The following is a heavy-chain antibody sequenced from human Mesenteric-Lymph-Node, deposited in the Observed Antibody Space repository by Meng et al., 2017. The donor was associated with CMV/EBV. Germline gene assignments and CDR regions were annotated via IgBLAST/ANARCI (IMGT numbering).Heavy chain of an antibody. D-gene: IGHD3-10*01. V-gene: IGHV3-23*03. J-gene: IGHJ6*02. CDR3: AKDYGSGTYYFTGMDV. CDR2: IYAGGGTT. CDR1: GFTFSSYW. Sequence: GGSLRLSCAASGFTFSSYWMSWVRQSPGKGLEWVSVIYAGGGTTFYADSVMGRFTISRDNFKNTLYLQMNSLRAEDTAVYYCAKDYGSGTYYFTGMDVWGQGATVTVSS.